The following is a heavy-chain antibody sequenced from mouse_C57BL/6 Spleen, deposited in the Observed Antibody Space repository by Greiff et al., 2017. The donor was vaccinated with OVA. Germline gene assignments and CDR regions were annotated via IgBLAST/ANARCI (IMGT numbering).Heavy chain of an antibody. D-gene: IGHD2-4*01. J-gene: IGHJ4*01. CDR2: ISGGGGNT. V-gene: IGHV5-9*01. CDR3: ARHEDDYDGDAMDY. Sequence: EVKLMESGGGLVKPGGSLKLSCAASGFTFSSYTMSWVRQTPEKRLEWVATISGGGGNTYYPDSVKGRFTISRDNAKNTLYLQMSSLRSEDTALYYCARHEDDYDGDAMDYWGQGTSVTVSS. CDR1: GFTFSSYT.